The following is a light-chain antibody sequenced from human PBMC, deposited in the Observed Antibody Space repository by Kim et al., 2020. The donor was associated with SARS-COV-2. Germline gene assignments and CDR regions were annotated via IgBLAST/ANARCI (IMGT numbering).Light chain of an antibody. CDR3: CSFADTSTLV. J-gene: IGLJ3*02. CDR2: AVS. Sequence: VTISCTGTSSDVGGYNDVSWYQQHPGKAPKLIIYAVSKRPSGVPDRFSGSKSGNTASLTISGLQAEDEADYYCCSFADTSTLVFGGGTQLTVL. V-gene: IGLV2-11*01. CDR1: SSDVGGYND.